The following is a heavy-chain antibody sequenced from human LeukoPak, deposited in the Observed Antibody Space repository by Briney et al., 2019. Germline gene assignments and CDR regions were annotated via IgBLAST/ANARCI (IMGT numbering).Heavy chain of an antibody. Sequence: SETLSLTCTVSGGSISSGDYYWSWICQPPGKGLEWIGYIYYSGSTYYNPSLKSRVTISVDTSKNQFSLKLSSVTAADTAVYYCARERYCSSTSCYYRANWFDPWGQGTLVTVSS. CDR2: IYYSGST. D-gene: IGHD2-2*01. V-gene: IGHV4-30-4*08. CDR3: ARERYCSSTSCYYRANWFDP. CDR1: GGSISSGDYY. J-gene: IGHJ5*02.